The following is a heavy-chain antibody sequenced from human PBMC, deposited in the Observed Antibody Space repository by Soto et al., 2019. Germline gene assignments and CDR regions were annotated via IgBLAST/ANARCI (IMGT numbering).Heavy chain of an antibody. D-gene: IGHD3-3*01. CDR3: AKIPSSGMIFGAGS. CDR2: IDNSGDGS. V-gene: IGHV3-23*05. Sequence: SGGSLRLSCAASGFIFRNHVLNWVRQAPGKGLEWVSAIDNSGDGSFYADSVKGRFIISRDNSKDTVFLHMNNLRPEDTAFYYCAKIPSSGMIFGAGSWGQGTLVTVS. CDR1: GFIFRNHV. J-gene: IGHJ5*02.